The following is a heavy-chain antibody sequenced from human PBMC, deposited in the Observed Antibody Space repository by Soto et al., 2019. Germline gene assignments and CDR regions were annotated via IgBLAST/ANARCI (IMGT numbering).Heavy chain of an antibody. CDR3: ARRAYYYGSGSYHFDY. V-gene: IGHV4-59*08. D-gene: IGHD3-10*01. Sequence: QVQLQESGPGLVKPSETLSLTCTVSGGSISSYYWSWIRQPPGKGLEWIGYIYYSGSTNYNPSLKSRVTIAVDTSKNQFSLKLSSVTAADTAVYYCARRAYYYGSGSYHFDYWGQGTLVTVSS. CDR1: GGSISSYY. J-gene: IGHJ4*02. CDR2: IYYSGST.